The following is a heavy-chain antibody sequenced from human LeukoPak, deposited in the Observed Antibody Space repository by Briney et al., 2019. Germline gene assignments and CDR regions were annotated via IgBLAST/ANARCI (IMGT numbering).Heavy chain of an antibody. J-gene: IGHJ4*02. CDR2: INTDGTVT. CDR1: GVTFSKYW. V-gene: IGHV3-74*01. CDR3: ATKQWLAPPPDS. Sequence: GGSLRLSCAASGVTFSKYWMLWVRQAPGKGLESVSRINTDGTVTTYADSVKGRFTVSRDNADNTMFLQVNSVRDEDTAVYYCATKQWLAPPPDSWGQGTPVTVSS. D-gene: IGHD6-19*01.